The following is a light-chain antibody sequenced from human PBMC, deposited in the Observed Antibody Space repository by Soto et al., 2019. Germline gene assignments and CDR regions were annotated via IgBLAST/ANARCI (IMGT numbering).Light chain of an antibody. Sequence: QSVLTQPASVSGSPGQSITISCIGTSSDVGGYKYVSWYQHHAGKAPQLLIHDVTDRPSGVSTRFSGSKSGNTASLTISGLQAEDEATYYCTSYTDRNTVVFGGGTKLTVL. CDR2: DVT. CDR1: SSDVGGYKY. J-gene: IGLJ3*02. V-gene: IGLV2-14*03. CDR3: TSYTDRNTVV.